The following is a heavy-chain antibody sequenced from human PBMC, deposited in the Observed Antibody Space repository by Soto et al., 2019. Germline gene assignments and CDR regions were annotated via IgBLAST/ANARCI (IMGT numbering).Heavy chain of an antibody. CDR3: AREVPYGYSRFDY. D-gene: IGHD5-18*01. Sequence: QVHLVQSGAEVKKPGASVKVSCRTSRYTFTNNVIHWVRQAPGQRLEWIGWVNAGNDNTKWSREFQGRLTLTKDTSATTAYMELSSLTPEDTAIYFCAREVPYGYSRFDYWGQGTLVTVSS. J-gene: IGHJ4*02. CDR2: VNAGNDNT. V-gene: IGHV1-3*01. CDR1: RYTFTNNV.